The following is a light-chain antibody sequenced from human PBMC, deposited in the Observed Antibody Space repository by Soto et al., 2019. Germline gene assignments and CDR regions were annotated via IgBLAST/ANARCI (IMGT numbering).Light chain of an antibody. V-gene: IGKV3-15*01. CDR1: QSVSSH. J-gene: IGKJ5*01. CDR3: QQYSKWPIT. Sequence: EIVMTQSPATLSVSPGEGATVSCRASQSVSSHLAWYQHKPGQAPRLLFYDASTRATGIPARFSGSGSGTEFSLTISSLQSEDFAVYYCQQYSKWPITFGQGTRLEIK. CDR2: DAS.